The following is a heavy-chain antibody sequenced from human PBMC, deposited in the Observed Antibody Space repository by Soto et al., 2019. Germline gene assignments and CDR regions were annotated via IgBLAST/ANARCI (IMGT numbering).Heavy chain of an antibody. CDR1: GFTFSSYG. CDR2: IWYDGSNK. Sequence: GGSLRLSCAASGFTFSSYGMHWVRQAPGKGLEWVAVIWYDGSNKYYADSVKGRFTISRDNSKNTLYLQMNSLRAEDTAVYYCARESGAPYTAMVVYYFDYWGQGTLVTVSS. J-gene: IGHJ4*02. V-gene: IGHV3-33*01. D-gene: IGHD5-18*01. CDR3: ARESGAPYTAMVVYYFDY.